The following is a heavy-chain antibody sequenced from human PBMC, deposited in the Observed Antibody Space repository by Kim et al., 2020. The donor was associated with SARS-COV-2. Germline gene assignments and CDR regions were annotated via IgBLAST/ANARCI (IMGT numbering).Heavy chain of an antibody. CDR3: ATEYDDYGKTFDY. Sequence: SVKVSCKASGGTFSSYAISWVRQAPGQGLEWMGGIIPIFGTANYAQKFQGRVTITADESTSTAYMELSSLRSKHTAVYYCATEYDDYGKTFDYWGQRTPVTVSS. CDR1: GGTFSSYA. D-gene: IGHD4-17*01. CDR2: IIPIFGTA. V-gene: IGHV1-69*13. J-gene: IGHJ4*02.